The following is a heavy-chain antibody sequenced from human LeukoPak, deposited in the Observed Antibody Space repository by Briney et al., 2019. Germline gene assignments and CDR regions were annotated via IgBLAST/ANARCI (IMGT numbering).Heavy chain of an antibody. V-gene: IGHV1-69*01. CDR1: GGTFSSYA. Sequence: VKVSCKASGGTFSSYAISWVRQASGQGLEWMGGIIPIFGTANYAQKFQGRVTITADESTSTAYMELSSLRSEDTAVYYCARAEYSGSYYGLYYFDYWGQGTLVTVSS. D-gene: IGHD1-26*01. J-gene: IGHJ4*02. CDR3: ARAEYSGSYYGLYYFDY. CDR2: IIPIFGTA.